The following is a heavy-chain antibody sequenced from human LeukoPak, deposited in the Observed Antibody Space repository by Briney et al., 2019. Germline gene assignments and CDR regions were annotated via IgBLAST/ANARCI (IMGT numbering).Heavy chain of an antibody. CDR2: IKQDGSEK. V-gene: IGHV3-7*01. J-gene: IGHJ4*02. D-gene: IGHD2-15*01. CDR1: GFTFSSYW. Sequence: PGGSLRLSCAASGFTFSSYWMSWVRQAPGKGLEWVANIKQDGSEKYYMDSVKGRFTISRDNAKNSLYLQMNSLRAEDTAVYYCARNIGYCSGGSCYSYDYWGQGTLVTVSS. CDR3: ARNIGYCSGGSCYSYDY.